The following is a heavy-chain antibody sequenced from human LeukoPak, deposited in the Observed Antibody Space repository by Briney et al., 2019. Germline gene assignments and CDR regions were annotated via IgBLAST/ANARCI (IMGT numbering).Heavy chain of an antibody. CDR1: GYTFTSYD. D-gene: IGHD3-3*01. Sequence: GASVKVSCKASGYTFTSYDINWVRQATGQGLEWMGWMNPNSGNTGYAQKFQGRVTITRNTSISTAYMELSSLRSEDTAVYYRARVSVAARSDYDFWTGYYTNINWFDPWGQGTLVTVSS. J-gene: IGHJ5*02. CDR2: MNPNSGNT. CDR3: ARVSVAARSDYDFWTGYYTNINWFDP. V-gene: IGHV1-8*03.